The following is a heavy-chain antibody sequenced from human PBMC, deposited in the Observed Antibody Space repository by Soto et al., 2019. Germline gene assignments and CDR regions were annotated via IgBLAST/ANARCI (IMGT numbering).Heavy chain of an antibody. J-gene: IGHJ5*02. V-gene: IGHV3-23*01. Sequence: PGGSLRLSXTALTGYAMSWVRRGPGKGLEWISTISPTGNTHYADSVEGRFTISRDDSKNTFYLQMNNLRADDTGVYYCAKDPSTGHADLWGQGTLVTVSS. CDR2: ISPTGNT. D-gene: IGHD3-9*01. CDR1: TGYA. CDR3: AKDPSTGHADL.